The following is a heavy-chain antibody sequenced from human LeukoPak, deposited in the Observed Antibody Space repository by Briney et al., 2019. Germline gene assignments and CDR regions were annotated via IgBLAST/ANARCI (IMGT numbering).Heavy chain of an antibody. V-gene: IGHV1-69*05. CDR3: ARVVVGATTWYDY. J-gene: IGHJ4*02. CDR1: GGTLSSYA. CDR2: IIPIFGTA. D-gene: IGHD1-26*01. Sequence: SVKVSCKASGGTLSSYAISWVRQAPGQGLEWMGRIIPIFGTANYAQKFQGRVTITTDESTSTAYMELSSLRSEDTAVYYCARVVVGATTWYDYWGQGTLVTVSS.